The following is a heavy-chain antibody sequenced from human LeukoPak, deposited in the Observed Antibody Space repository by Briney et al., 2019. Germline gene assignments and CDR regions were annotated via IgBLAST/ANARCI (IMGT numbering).Heavy chain of an antibody. CDR1: GFTFSSYE. D-gene: IGHD1-26*01. CDR3: AQDIRPGWTGSWIDH. CDR2: ISSSGSTI. Sequence: GGSLRLSCAASGFTFSSYEMNWVRQAPGKGLEWVSYISSSGSTIYYADSVKGRFTISRDNSKNTLYLQMNSLRTEDTALYYCAQDIRPGWTGSWIDHWGQGTLVTVSS. J-gene: IGHJ4*02. V-gene: IGHV3-48*03.